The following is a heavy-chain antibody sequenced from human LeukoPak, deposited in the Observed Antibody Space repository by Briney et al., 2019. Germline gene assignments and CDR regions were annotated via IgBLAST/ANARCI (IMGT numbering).Heavy chain of an antibody. D-gene: IGHD3-3*01. CDR1: GGTFSSYA. V-gene: IGHV1-69*13. CDR2: IIPIFGTA. CDR3: ARVPRYDFWSGYYYYYYYGMDV. Sequence: GASVKVSCKASGGTFSSYAISWVRQAPGQGLEWMGGIIPIFGTANYAQKFQGRVTITADESTSTAYMELSSLRSEDTAGYYCARVPRYDFWSGYYYYYYYGMDVWGQGTTVTVSS. J-gene: IGHJ6*02.